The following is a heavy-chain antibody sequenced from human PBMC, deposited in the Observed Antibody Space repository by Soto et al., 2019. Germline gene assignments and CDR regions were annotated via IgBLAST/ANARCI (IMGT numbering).Heavy chain of an antibody. D-gene: IGHD3-16*01. CDR3: LGDGGLT. CDR2: INQDGSDK. J-gene: IGHJ4*02. V-gene: IGHV3-7*04. CDR1: GFSFSTYW. Sequence: EVQLVESGGDLVQPGGSLRLSCAASGFSFSTYWMSWVRQAPGKGLEWVAHINQDGSDKYYVDSVKGRFTISRDNTKNSLFLQMNSLRAEDTAVYYCLGDGGLTGGQGTLVTVSS.